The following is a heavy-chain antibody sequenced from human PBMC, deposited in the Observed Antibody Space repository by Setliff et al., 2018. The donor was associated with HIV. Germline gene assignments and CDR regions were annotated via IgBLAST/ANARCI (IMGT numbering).Heavy chain of an antibody. CDR3: ARADRGNWYHVDY. CDR1: GYTFTGYY. CDR2: INPNSGGT. J-gene: IGHJ4*02. V-gene: IGHV1-2*02. Sequence: GASVKVSCKASGYTFTGYYMYWVRQAPGQGLEWMGWINPNSGGTNYAQKFQGRVTMTRDTSISTAYMELSSLRSEDTAVYYCARADRGNWYHVDYWGQGTLVTV. D-gene: IGHD6-13*01.